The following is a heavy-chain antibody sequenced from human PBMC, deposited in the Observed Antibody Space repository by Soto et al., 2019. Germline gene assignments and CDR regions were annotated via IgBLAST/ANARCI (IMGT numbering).Heavy chain of an antibody. CDR1: GFTFSDYW. V-gene: IGHV3-74*01. CDR2: INSDAGSI. Sequence: GGSLRLSCEASGFTFSDYWLHWVRQAPGKGLVWVARINSDAGSITYADSAKGRFTISRDNAENTLYLQLNRLRADDTAVYYCARGHRVTDGPGGFDYWGQGTLVTVSS. CDR3: ARGHRVTDGPGGFDY. D-gene: IGHD2-21*02. J-gene: IGHJ4*02.